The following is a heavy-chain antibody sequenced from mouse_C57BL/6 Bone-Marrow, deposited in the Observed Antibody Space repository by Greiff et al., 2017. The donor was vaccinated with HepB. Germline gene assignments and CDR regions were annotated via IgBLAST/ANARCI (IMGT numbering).Heavy chain of an antibody. Sequence: EVQLVESGGGLVQPGGSMKLSCVASGFTFSNYWMNWVRQSPEKGLEWVAQIRLKSDNYATHYAESVKGRFTISRGDSKSSVYLQMNNLRAEDTGIYYCTGDGNSAWFAYWGQGTLVTVSA. CDR3: TGDGNSAWFAY. CDR2: IRLKSDNYAT. V-gene: IGHV6-3*01. D-gene: IGHD2-1*01. J-gene: IGHJ3*01. CDR1: GFTFSNYW.